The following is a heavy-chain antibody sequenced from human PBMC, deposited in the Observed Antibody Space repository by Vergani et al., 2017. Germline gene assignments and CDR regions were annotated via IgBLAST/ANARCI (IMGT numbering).Heavy chain of an antibody. V-gene: IGHV4-61*02. CDR1: GGSFSTGGQS. D-gene: IGHD6-13*01. CDR3: ARGKAAANFRGWFDP. Sequence: QLHLQESGPGLVKPSETLSLTCTVSGGSFSTGGQSWTWLRQSAGKGLEWIGRIYTSGATNYNPSLRSRAIMSVDASKKQFSLKLTSVTAADTAVYYCARGKAAANFRGWFDPWGQGTLVTVSS. J-gene: IGHJ5*02. CDR2: IYTSGAT.